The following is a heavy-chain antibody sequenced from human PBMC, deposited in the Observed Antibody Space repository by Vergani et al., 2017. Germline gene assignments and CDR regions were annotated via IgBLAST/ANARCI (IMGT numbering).Heavy chain of an antibody. D-gene: IGHD5-18*01. V-gene: IGHV1-58*02. J-gene: IGHJ4*02. CDR3: AAESKNTYGYHY. Sequence: QMQLVQSGPEVKKPGISVKVSCKASGFTFTSSAMQWVRQARGQRLEWIGWIVVGSGNTNYAQKFQERVTITRDMSTSTAYMELSSLRSDDTAVYYCAAESKNTYGYHYWGQGTLVTVSS. CDR2: IVVGSGNT. CDR1: GFTFTSSA.